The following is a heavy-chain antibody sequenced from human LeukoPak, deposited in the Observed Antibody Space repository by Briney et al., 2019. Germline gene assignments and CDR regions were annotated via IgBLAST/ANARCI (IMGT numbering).Heavy chain of an antibody. J-gene: IGHJ5*02. D-gene: IGHD3-22*01. CDR2: ISHDGGDK. CDR1: GFIFSTYG. V-gene: IGHV3-30*03. Sequence: GGSLRLSCAASGFIFSTYGMHWVRQAPGKGLEWVAVISHDGGDKYYADSVKGRFTISRDNSKSTLYPQMNSLRAEDTAVYYCSGYNWFDPWGQGTLVTVSS. CDR3: SGYNWFDP.